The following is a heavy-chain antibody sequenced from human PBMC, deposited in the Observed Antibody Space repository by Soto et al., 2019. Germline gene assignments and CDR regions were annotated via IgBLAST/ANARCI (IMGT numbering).Heavy chain of an antibody. J-gene: IGHJ4*02. V-gene: IGHV4-39*01. Sequence: SETLSLTCTVSGGSISSSSYYWGWIRQPPGKGLEWIGSIYYSGSTYYNPSLKSRVTISVDTSKNQFSLKLSSVTAADTAVYYCARAHWLQPLNWGQGTLVTVSS. CDR1: GGSISSSSYY. CDR3: ARAHWLQPLN. D-gene: IGHD5-18*01. CDR2: IYYSGST.